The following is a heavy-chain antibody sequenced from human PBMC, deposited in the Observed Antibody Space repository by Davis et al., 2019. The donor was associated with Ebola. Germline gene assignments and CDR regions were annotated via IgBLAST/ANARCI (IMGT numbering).Heavy chain of an antibody. CDR1: GGSISSSSYY. D-gene: IGHD3-22*01. Sequence: PSETLSLTCTVSGGSISSSSYYWGWIRQPPGKGLEWIGSIYYSGSTYYNPSLKSRVTISVDTSKNQFSLKLSSVTAADTAVYYCARSPESSGYYYVFTGSYGMDVWGQGTTVTVSS. J-gene: IGHJ6*02. CDR2: IYYSGST. V-gene: IGHV4-39*01. CDR3: ARSPESSGYYYVFTGSYGMDV.